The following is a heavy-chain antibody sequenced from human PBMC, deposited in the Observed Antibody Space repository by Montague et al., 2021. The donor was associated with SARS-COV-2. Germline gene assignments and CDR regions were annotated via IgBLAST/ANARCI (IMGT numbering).Heavy chain of an antibody. CDR1: GDSVAENSAR. CDR3: TSGREGNYNVMDV. V-gene: IGHV6-1*01. CDR2: LLYRSKRYN. J-gene: IGHJ6*02. Sequence: CAISGDSVAENSARSEEDTSAPQTHRDLVCSLLYRSKRYNDYAVALRCRVTINPDTSKNQFSLQLNSVTPEDTAIYYCTSGREGNYNVMDVWGQGTTVTVSS. D-gene: IGHD1-1*01.